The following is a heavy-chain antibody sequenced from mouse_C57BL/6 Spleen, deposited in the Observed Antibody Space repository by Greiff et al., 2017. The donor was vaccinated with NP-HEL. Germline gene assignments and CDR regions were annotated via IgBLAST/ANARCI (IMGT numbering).Heavy chain of an antibody. V-gene: IGHV14-3*01. J-gene: IGHJ3*01. CDR3: ARPYYYGSSPMFAY. Sequence: EVKLVESVAELVRPGASVKLSCTASGFNIKNTYMHWVKQRPEQGLEWIGRIDPANGNTKYAPKFQGKATITADTSSNTAYLQLSSLTSEDTAIYYCARPYYYGSSPMFAYWGQGTLVTVSA. CDR2: IDPANGNT. D-gene: IGHD1-1*01. CDR1: GFNIKNTY.